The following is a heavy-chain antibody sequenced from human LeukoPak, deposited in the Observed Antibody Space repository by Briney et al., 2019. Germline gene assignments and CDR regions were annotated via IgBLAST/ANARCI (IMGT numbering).Heavy chain of an antibody. J-gene: IGHJ5*02. D-gene: IGHD1-26*01. CDR2: IYYSGST. V-gene: IGHV4-59*08. Sequence: SETLSLTCTVSGGSISSYYWSWIRQPPGKGLEWIGYIYYSGSTNYNPSLKSRVTISVDTSKNQFSLKLSSVTAADTAVYYCARLGIVGAPTWGQGTLVTVSS. CDR1: GGSISSYY. CDR3: ARLGIVGAPT.